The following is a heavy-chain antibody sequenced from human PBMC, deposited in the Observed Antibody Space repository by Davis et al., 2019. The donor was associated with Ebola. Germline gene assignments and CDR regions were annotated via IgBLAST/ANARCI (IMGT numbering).Heavy chain of an antibody. CDR3: ARGIAAAGAFDI. J-gene: IGHJ3*02. CDR2: ISGSGGST. V-gene: IGHV3-23*01. CDR1: GFTFSSYA. Sequence: GGSLRLSCAASGFTFSSYAMSWVRQAPGKGLEWVSAISGSGGSTYYADSVKGRFTISRDNSKNTLYLQMNSLRAEDTAVYYCARGIAAAGAFDIWGQGTMVTVSS. D-gene: IGHD6-13*01.